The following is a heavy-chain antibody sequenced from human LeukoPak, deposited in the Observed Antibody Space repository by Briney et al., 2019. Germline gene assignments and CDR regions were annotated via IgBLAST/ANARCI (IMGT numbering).Heavy chain of an antibody. Sequence: GGSLRLSCAASGFTFNSYSMNWVRQAPGKGLEWVSGISWNSAGIGYADSVKGRFTISRDNAKNSLYLQMNSLRAEDTALYYCVKGVLGAAAGSGGEFDYWGQGTLVTVSS. CDR2: ISWNSAGI. CDR1: GFTFNSYS. J-gene: IGHJ4*02. V-gene: IGHV3-9*01. D-gene: IGHD6-13*01. CDR3: VKGVLGAAAGSGGEFDY.